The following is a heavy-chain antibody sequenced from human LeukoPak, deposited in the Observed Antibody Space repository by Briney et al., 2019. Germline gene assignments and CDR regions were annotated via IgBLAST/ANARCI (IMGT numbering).Heavy chain of an antibody. D-gene: IGHD4-17*01. J-gene: IGHJ4*02. CDR2: INWNGGST. Sequence: GGSLRLSCAASGFTFDDYGMSWVRQAPGKGLEWVSGINWNGGSTGYADSVKGRFTISRDNAKDSLYLQMNSLRAEDTALYYCARDRQDYGDYVGYFDYWGQGTLVTVSS. CDR3: ARDRQDYGDYVGYFDY. V-gene: IGHV3-20*04. CDR1: GFTFDDYG.